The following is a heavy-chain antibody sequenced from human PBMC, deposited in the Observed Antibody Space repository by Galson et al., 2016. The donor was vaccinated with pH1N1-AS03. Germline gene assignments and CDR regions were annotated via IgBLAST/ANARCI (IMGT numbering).Heavy chain of an antibody. CDR3: ARHATTRSEVFGVPFYHYYYTDV. V-gene: IGHV4-31*01. Sequence: LSLTCTVSGGSISSGGYYWNWIRQHPGKGLEWIGYIFHSGSTYYNPSLESLVSISVDTSKNQFSLKLKSVTAADTAVYYCARHATTRSEVFGVPFYHYYYTDVWGKGTTVTVSS. J-gene: IGHJ6*03. CDR2: IFHSGST. CDR1: GGSISSGGYY. D-gene: IGHD3-3*01.